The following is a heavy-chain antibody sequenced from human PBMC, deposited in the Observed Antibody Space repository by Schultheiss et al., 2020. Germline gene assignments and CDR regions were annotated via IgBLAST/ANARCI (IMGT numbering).Heavy chain of an antibody. D-gene: IGHD5-18*01. J-gene: IGHJ4*02. Sequence: GGSLRLSCAASGFTFSSYWMHWVRQAPGKGLVWVSRINSDGSSTSYADSVKGRFTISRDNAKNTLYLQMNSLRAEDTAVYYCARENSYGYVEYFDYWGQGTLVTVSS. CDR3: ARENSYGYVEYFDY. V-gene: IGHV3-74*01. CDR2: INSDGSST. CDR1: GFTFSSYW.